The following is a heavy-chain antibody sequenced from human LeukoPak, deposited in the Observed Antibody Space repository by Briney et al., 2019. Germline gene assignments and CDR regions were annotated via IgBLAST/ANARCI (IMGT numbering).Heavy chain of an antibody. CDR2: ISSSGSTI. D-gene: IGHD5-12*01. Sequence: PSETLSLTCTVSGGSISSSSYYWGWIRQAPGKGLEWVSYISSSGSTIYYADSVKGRFTISRDNAKNSLYLQMNSLRAEDTAVYYCARDFGWYSGFDKLYYFDYWGQGTLVTVSS. CDR1: GGSISSSSYY. CDR3: ARDFGWYSGFDKLYYFDY. V-gene: IGHV3-11*04. J-gene: IGHJ4*02.